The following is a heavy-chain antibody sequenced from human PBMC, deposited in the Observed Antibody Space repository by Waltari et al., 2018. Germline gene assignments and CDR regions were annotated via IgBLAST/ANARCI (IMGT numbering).Heavy chain of an antibody. Sequence: QEQLVESGGGVVQPGRSLRLPCAASGFSCIKYTMNWVRQAPGKGPEWVAVIWFDGSIKYDGDSVKGRFTISRDNSRNTLYLQMNSLRVDDTAVYYCARDRSSEFYYGMDVWGQGTTVTVSS. V-gene: IGHV3-33*01. CDR3: ARDRSSEFYYGMDV. CDR1: GFSCIKYT. J-gene: IGHJ6*02. D-gene: IGHD3-10*01. CDR2: IWFDGSIK.